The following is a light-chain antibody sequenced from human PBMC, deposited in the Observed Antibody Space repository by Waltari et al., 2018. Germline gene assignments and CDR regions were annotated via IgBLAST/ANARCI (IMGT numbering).Light chain of an antibody. J-gene: IGLJ1*01. CDR3: AAWDDSLSVSYV. Sequence: QSVLTQPPSASGTPGQRVTISCSGTNSNIGRNSVFWYQQLPGSAPKLLIYGSNQRPSGVPDRFSASKSGTSASLAMSGLRSEDAADYYCAAWDDSLSVSYVFGSGTKVTV. V-gene: IGLV1-47*01. CDR2: GSN. CDR1: NSNIGRNS.